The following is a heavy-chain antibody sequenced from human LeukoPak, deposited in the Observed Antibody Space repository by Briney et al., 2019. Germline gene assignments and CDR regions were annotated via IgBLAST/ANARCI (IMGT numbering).Heavy chain of an antibody. V-gene: IGHV3-21*01. CDR1: GFTFSAYS. J-gene: IGHJ4*02. CDR3: ARENDYSSHLLDY. Sequence: PGGSLRLSCAASGFTFSAYSMNWVRQAPGKGLEWVSSISSSSTYIYYADSVKGRFTISRDNAKKSLYLQMNSLRAEDTAVYYCARENDYSSHLLDYWGQGTLVTVSP. CDR2: ISSSSTYI. D-gene: IGHD4-11*01.